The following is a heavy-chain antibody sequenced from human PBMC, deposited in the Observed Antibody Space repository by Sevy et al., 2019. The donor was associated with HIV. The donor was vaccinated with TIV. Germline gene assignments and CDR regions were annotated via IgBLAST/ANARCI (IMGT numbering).Heavy chain of an antibody. CDR3: ARPRANYVDHYFFYAMAV. D-gene: IGHD4-17*01. CDR1: GFAFSNYYA. Sequence: GGSLRLSCAASGFAFSNYYAMHWVRQAPGKGLEWVALISYDGSDKYYADSVKGRFTVSRDNFKNKLFLQMNSLTTEDTAVYYCARPRANYVDHYFFYAMAVWGQGTTVTVSS. CDR2: ISYDGSDK. J-gene: IGHJ6*02. V-gene: IGHV3-30-3*01.